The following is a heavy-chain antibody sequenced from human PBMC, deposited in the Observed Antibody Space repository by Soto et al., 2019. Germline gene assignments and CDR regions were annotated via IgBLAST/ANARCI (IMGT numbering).Heavy chain of an antibody. Sequence: GSLRLSCAASGFTFSSYEMNWVRQAPGKGLEWVSYISSSGSTIYYADSVKGRFTISRDNAKNSLYLQMNSLRAEDTAVYYCARVGVPAAMPGYYYYGMDVWGQGTTVTVSS. V-gene: IGHV3-48*03. CDR3: ARVGVPAAMPGYYYYGMDV. J-gene: IGHJ6*02. CDR1: GFTFSSYE. CDR2: ISSSGSTI. D-gene: IGHD2-2*01.